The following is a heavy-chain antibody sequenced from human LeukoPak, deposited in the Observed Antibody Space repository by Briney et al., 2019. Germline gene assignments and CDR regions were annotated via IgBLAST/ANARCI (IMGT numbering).Heavy chain of an antibody. J-gene: IGHJ3*02. V-gene: IGHV3-23*01. CDR2: ISGSGGST. CDR3: AKGTARGVIIRSLGAFDI. Sequence: AGGSLRLSCAASGFTFSSYAMSWVRQAPGKGLEWVSAISGSGGSTYYADSVKGRFTISRDNSKNTLYLQMNSLRAEDTAVYYCAKGTARGVIIRSLGAFDIWGQGTMVTVSS. D-gene: IGHD3-10*01. CDR1: GFTFSSYA.